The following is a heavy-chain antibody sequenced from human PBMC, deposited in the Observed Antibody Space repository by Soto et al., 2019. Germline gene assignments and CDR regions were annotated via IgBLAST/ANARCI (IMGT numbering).Heavy chain of an antibody. CDR1: GYTFTSYG. D-gene: IGHD3-16*02. J-gene: IGHJ6*02. Sequence: QVQLVQSGAEVKKPGASVKVSCKASGYTFTSYGISWVRQAPGQGLEWMGWISAYNGNTNYAQQLQGRVTMTTDTSTSTAYMELRSLRSDDTAVYYCARPEHTFGGVIVIRDYYYGMDVWGQGTTVTVSS. V-gene: IGHV1-18*01. CDR2: ISAYNGNT. CDR3: ARPEHTFGGVIVIRDYYYGMDV.